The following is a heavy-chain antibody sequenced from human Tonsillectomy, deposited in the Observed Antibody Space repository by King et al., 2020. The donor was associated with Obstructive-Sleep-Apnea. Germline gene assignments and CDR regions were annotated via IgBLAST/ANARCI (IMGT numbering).Heavy chain of an antibody. D-gene: IGHD4-23*01. V-gene: IGHV4-59*08. CDR3: ARLQDGGNSFIHYYGMDV. Sequence: QLQESGPGLVKPSETLSLTCTVSGGSVTSSYWSWIRQPPGKRLEWIGYINYSGGTNYNPSLKSRVALSIDTSKNQFSLKLTSVTAADTAVYYCARLQDGGNSFIHYYGMDVWGQGTTVTVSS. CDR2: INYSGGT. J-gene: IGHJ6*02. CDR1: GGSVTSSY.